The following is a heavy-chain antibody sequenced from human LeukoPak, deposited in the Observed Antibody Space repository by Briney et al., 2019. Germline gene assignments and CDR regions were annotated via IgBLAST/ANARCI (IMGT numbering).Heavy chain of an antibody. CDR3: AREGRDGYNLGDY. CDR2: ISYDGSNK. CDR1: GFTFSSYA. J-gene: IGHJ4*02. D-gene: IGHD5-24*01. V-gene: IGHV3-30-3*01. Sequence: GGSLRLSCAASGFTFSSYAMHWVRQAPGKGLEGVAVISYDGSNKYYADSVKGRFTISRDNSKNTLYLQMNSLRAEDTAVYYCAREGRDGYNLGDYWGQGTLVTVSS.